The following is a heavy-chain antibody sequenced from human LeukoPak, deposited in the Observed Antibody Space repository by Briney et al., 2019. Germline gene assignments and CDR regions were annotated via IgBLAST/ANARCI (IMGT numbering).Heavy chain of an antibody. CDR1: GFTFSSYS. Sequence: PGGSLRLSCAASGFTFSSYSMNWVRQAPGKGLEWVSSISSSSSYIYYADSVKGRFTISRDNAKNSLYLQMNSLRAEDTAVYYCARPYGDLPEGSSTVRYWGQGTLVTVSS. J-gene: IGHJ4*02. CDR3: ARPYGDLPEGSSTVRY. D-gene: IGHD4-17*01. CDR2: ISSSSSYI. V-gene: IGHV3-21*01.